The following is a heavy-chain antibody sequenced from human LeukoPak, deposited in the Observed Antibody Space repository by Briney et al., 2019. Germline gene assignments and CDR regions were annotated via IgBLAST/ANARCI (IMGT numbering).Heavy chain of an antibody. CDR2: INWNGGST. CDR3: ARAGLYNWNYEGTAYFDY. CDR1: GFTFSSYE. V-gene: IGHV3-20*04. D-gene: IGHD1-7*01. J-gene: IGHJ4*02. Sequence: GGSLRLSCAASGFTFSSYEMNWVRQAPGKGLEWVSGINWNGGSTGYADSVKGRFTISRDNAKNSLYLQMNSLRAEDTALYYCARAGLYNWNYEGTAYFDYWGKGTLVTVSP.